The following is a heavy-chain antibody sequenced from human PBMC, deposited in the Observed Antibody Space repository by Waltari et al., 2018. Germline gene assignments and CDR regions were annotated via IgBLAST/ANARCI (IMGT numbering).Heavy chain of an antibody. V-gene: IGHV3-74*01. CDR1: GFTFSSNW. Sequence: EVQLVESGGGLVQPGGSLSPSCAASGFTFSSNWMHGVRQAPGKGLVRVSRMNGDGSTTSYADSVKGRFAISRYNAKNTLYLQVDSLRAEDTAVYYCATSRDGYNLIGDYWGQGTLVTVSS. D-gene: IGHD5-12*01. CDR2: MNGDGSTT. J-gene: IGHJ4*02. CDR3: ATSRDGYNLIGDY.